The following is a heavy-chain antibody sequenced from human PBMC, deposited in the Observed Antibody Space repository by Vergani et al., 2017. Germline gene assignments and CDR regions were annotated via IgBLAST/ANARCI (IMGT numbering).Heavy chain of an antibody. CDR3: AKDRGMVRGTYYYYMDV. J-gene: IGHJ6*03. D-gene: IGHD3-10*01. V-gene: IGHV3-9*01. CDR2: ISWNSGSI. Sequence: EVQLVESGGGLVQPGRSLRLSCAASGFTFDDYAMHWVRQAPGKGLEWVSGISWNSGSIGYADSVKGRFTISRDNAKNSLYLQMNSLRAEDTALYYCAKDRGMVRGTYYYYMDVWGKGTTVTVSS. CDR1: GFTFDDYA.